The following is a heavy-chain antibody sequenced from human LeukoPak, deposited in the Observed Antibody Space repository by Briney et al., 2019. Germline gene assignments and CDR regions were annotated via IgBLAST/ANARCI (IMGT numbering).Heavy chain of an antibody. CDR1: GFTFKDYT. CDR2: VSFSSSYI. Sequence: GGSLRLSCAASGFTFKDYTMNWVRQSPGKGLQWVSYVSFSSSYISYADSLKGRFTISRDDAKSSVYPEMTSLRTDDTAVYYCAGDEGWTFDIWGQGTKVTVSS. J-gene: IGHJ3*02. V-gene: IGHV3-21*06. D-gene: IGHD5-24*01. CDR3: AGDEGWTFDI.